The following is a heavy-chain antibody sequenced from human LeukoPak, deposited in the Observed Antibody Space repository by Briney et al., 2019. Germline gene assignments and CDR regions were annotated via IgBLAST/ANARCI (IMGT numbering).Heavy chain of an antibody. CDR1: GFTFSRYA. J-gene: IGHJ6*02. CDR3: ARGTDTKPFWSGYWVDV. D-gene: IGHD3-3*01. V-gene: IGHV3-30*04. CDR2: ISYDESNK. Sequence: PGGSLRLSCAASGFTFSRYAMHWVRQAPGKGLEWVAVISYDESNKYYADSVKGRFTISRDNSKNTLYLQMNSLRAEDTAVYYCARGTDTKPFWSGYWVDVWGQGTTVTVSS.